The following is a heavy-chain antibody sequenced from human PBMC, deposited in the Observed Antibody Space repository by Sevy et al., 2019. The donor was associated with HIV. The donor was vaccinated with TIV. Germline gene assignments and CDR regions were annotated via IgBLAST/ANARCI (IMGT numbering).Heavy chain of an antibody. V-gene: IGHV3-30*02. CDR1: RFSFNDYG. CDR2: IRYDGSNK. Sequence: GGSLRLSCAASRFSFNDYGMHWVRQAPRTGLEWVAFIRYDGSNKNYADAPKGRFTISRDDSKNTLYLQMNSLSAEDTALYYCARGTPEFCTGGVCFNGFDPWGQGTLVTVSS. D-gene: IGHD2-8*02. CDR3: ARGTPEFCTGGVCFNGFDP. J-gene: IGHJ5*02.